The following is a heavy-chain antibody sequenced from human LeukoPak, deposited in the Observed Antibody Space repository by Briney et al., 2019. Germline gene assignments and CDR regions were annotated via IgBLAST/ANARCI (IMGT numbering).Heavy chain of an antibody. J-gene: IGHJ4*02. V-gene: IGHV5-51*01. Sequence: GESLKISCKGAGDSFTSYWIGWVRQMPGKGLEGMGIIYPGDSDTRYSPSFQGQVTISADKSLSTVYLQWSSVNASDTAVYYCARGVGRSPTAYSNWGAGSPVSVSP. CDR1: GDSFTSYW. CDR3: ARGVGRSPTAYSN. CDR2: IYPGDSDT. D-gene: IGHD1-26*01.